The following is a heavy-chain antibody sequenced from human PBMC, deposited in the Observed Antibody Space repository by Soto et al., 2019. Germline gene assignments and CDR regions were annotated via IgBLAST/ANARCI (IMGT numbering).Heavy chain of an antibody. CDR2: ISNDGSNE. CDR3: VRDRYSGGWYPVGAY. CDR1: GFIFSTFG. D-gene: IGHD5-12*01. Sequence: QVQLVESGGGVVQPGKSLRLSCAASGFIFSTFGMHWVRQAPGKGLEWVAVISNDGSNEYYVDSVKGRFTISRDNSKSTLYVQMNSLKVEDTAVYYCVRDRYSGGWYPVGAYWGQGTLVTVSS. J-gene: IGHJ4*02. V-gene: IGHV3-30*03.